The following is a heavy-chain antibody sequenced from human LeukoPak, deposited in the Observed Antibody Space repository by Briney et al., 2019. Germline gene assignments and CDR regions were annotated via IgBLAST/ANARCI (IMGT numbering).Heavy chain of an antibody. CDR1: GGSFSGYY. D-gene: IGHD3-10*01. Sequence: SETLSLTCAVYGGSFSGYYWSWTRQPPGKGLEWIGEINHSGSTNYNPSLKSRVTISVDTSKNQFSLKLSSVTAADTAVYYCARLDYYGSGRWRYYGMDVWGQGTTVTVSS. V-gene: IGHV4-34*01. J-gene: IGHJ6*02. CDR2: INHSGST. CDR3: ARLDYYGSGRWRYYGMDV.